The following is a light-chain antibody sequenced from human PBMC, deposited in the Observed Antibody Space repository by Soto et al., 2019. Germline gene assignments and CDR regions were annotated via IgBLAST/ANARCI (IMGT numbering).Light chain of an antibody. CDR3: QQGGT. J-gene: IGKJ3*01. CDR2: AAS. Sequence: DIQLTQSPSFLSASVGDRVSITCRASQGISSYLAWYQQKPGKAPKLLIYAASTLQSGVPSRFSGSGSGTEFTLTMSSLQPEDFATYYCQQGGTFGPGTKVDI. V-gene: IGKV1-9*01. CDR1: QGISSY.